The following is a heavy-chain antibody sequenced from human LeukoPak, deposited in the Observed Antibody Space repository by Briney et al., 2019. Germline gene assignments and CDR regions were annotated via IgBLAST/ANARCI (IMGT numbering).Heavy chain of an antibody. V-gene: IGHV3-30*03. J-gene: IGHJ4*02. D-gene: IGHD2-15*01. Sequence: AGGSLRLSCAASGFTFSSYGMHWVRQAPGKGLEWVAVISYDGSNKYYADSVKGRFTISRDNAKNTLYLQMNSLRAEDTAVYYCARDLTYCSGGSCHPSPIDFWGQGTLVTVSS. CDR1: GFTFSSYG. CDR2: ISYDGSNK. CDR3: ARDLTYCSGGSCHPSPIDF.